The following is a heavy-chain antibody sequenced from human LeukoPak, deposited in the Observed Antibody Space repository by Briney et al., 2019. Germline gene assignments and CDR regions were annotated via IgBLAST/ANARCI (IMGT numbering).Heavy chain of an antibody. V-gene: IGHV3-21*01. CDR2: ISSSSSYI. J-gene: IGHJ4*02. Sequence: GGSLRLSCAASGFTFSSYSMNWVRQAPGKGLEWVSAISSSSSYIYYADSVKGRFTISRDNDKNSLYLQMNSLRAEDTAVYYCARAGAVAGSFDYWGQGTLVTVSS. CDR3: ARAGAVAGSFDY. D-gene: IGHD6-19*01. CDR1: GFTFSSYS.